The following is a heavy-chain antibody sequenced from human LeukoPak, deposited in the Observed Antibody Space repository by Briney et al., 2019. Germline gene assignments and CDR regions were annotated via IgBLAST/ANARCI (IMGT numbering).Heavy chain of an antibody. D-gene: IGHD4-17*01. V-gene: IGHV3-23*01. CDR3: AIPNYGDYEEEERVYYFDY. CDR1: GFTFSSYA. J-gene: IGHJ4*02. Sequence: TGGSLRLSCAASGFTFSSYAMSWVRQAPGKGREWVSAISGSGGSTYYADSVKGRFTISRGNSKSTRYLQMNSLRAEDTAVYYCAIPNYGDYEEEERVYYFDYWRQGTLVTVSS. CDR2: ISGSGGST.